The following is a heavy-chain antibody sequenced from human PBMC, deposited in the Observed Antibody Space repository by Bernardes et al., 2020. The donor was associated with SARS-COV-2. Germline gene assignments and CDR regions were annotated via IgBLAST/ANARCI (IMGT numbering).Heavy chain of an antibody. D-gene: IGHD3-9*01. CDR2: INPSGGST. Sequence: ASVKVSCMASGYIFTDYYIHWVRQAPGQGLEWMGIINPSGGSTTYAQKFQGRVTMTRDTSTSTVYMELSSLRSDDTAVYYCARGHVYILRHFDRNNWFDPWGQGTLVTVSS. CDR1: GYIFTDYY. CDR3: ARGHVYILRHFDRNNWFDP. J-gene: IGHJ5*02. V-gene: IGHV1-46*01.